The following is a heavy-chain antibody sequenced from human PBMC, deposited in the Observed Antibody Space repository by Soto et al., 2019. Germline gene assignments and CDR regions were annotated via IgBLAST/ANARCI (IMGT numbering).Heavy chain of an antibody. CDR2: ISYDGSSK. CDR3: ARDKRDLRFLEWSYYFDY. Sequence: QVQLVESGGGVVQPGRSLRLSCAASGFTFSSSAMHWVRQAPGKGLEWVAVISYDGSSKYYADSVKGRFTISRDNSKNTLYLQMNSLRAEDTAVYYCARDKRDLRFLEWSYYFDYWGQGTLVTVSS. J-gene: IGHJ4*02. D-gene: IGHD3-3*01. CDR1: GFTFSSSA. V-gene: IGHV3-30-3*01.